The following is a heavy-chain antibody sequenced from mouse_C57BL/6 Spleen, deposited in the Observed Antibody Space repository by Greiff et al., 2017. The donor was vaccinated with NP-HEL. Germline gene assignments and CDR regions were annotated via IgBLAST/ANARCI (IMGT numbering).Heavy chain of an antibody. CDR3: ARWAYGSSLYYFDY. Sequence: VQLQQSGAELARHGASVKLSCKASGYTFTSYGISWVKQRTGQGLEWIGEIYPRSGNTYYNEKFKGKATLTADKSSSTAYMELRSLTSEDSAVYFWARWAYGSSLYYFDYWGQGTTLTVSS. J-gene: IGHJ2*01. D-gene: IGHD1-1*01. CDR1: GYTFTSYG. V-gene: IGHV1-81*01. CDR2: IYPRSGNT.